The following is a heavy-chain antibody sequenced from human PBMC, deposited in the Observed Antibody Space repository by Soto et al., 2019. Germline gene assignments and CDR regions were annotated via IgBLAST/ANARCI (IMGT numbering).Heavy chain of an antibody. D-gene: IGHD3-10*01. CDR3: ASMYYYGSGSYLGHYYYYMDV. CDR1: GGSFSGYY. Sequence: PSETLSLTCAVYGGSFSGYYWSWIRQPPGKGLEWIGEINHSGSTNYNPSLKSRVTISVDTSKNQFSLKLSSVTAADTAVYYCASMYYYGSGSYLGHYYYYMDVWGKGTTVTVSS. CDR2: INHSGST. J-gene: IGHJ6*03. V-gene: IGHV4-34*01.